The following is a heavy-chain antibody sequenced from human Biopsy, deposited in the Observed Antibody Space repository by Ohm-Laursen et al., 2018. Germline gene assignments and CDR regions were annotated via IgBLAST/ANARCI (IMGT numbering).Heavy chain of an antibody. CDR1: GASMTGYF. CDR3: AREEDGLLRSLDL. CDR2: IYTIGGT. J-gene: IGHJ3*01. V-gene: IGHV4-4*07. D-gene: IGHD3-9*01. Sequence: SRTLSLTCTVSGASMTGYFWTWVRLPAGKGLEWIGHIYTIGGTTYNPSLESRVTLSVDTSKIHFSLKMKSVTAADTAVYFCAREEDGLLRSLDLWGQGTMVTVSA.